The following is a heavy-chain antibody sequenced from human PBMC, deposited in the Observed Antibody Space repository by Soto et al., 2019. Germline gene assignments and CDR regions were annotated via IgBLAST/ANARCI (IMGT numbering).Heavy chain of an antibody. CDR1: GFTVSSNY. J-gene: IGHJ5*02. Sequence: EVQLVESGGGLVQPGGSLRLSCAASGFTVSSNYMSWVRLAPGKGLEWVSVIYSGGTTYYADSVKGRFTISRDNSKNTLYLQMNSLRAEDTAVYYCARNGDSSDYRGWFDPWGQGTLVTVSS. CDR2: IYSGGTT. CDR3: ARNGDSSDYRGWFDP. V-gene: IGHV3-66*01. D-gene: IGHD3-22*01.